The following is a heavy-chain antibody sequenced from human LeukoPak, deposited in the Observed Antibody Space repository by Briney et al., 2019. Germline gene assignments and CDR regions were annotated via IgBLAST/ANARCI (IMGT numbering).Heavy chain of an antibody. V-gene: IGHV3-23*01. CDR2: ISGSGGST. J-gene: IGHJ6*02. CDR3: ARGPGSPSYGMDV. Sequence: SAISGSGGSTYYADSVKGRFTISRDNSKNTLYLQMNSLRAEDTAVYYCARGPGSPSYGMDVWGQGTTVTVSS.